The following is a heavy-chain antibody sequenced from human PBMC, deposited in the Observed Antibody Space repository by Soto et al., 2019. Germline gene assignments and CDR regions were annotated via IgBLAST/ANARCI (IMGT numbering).Heavy chain of an antibody. J-gene: IGHJ3*02. Sequence: PSETLSLTCTVSGGSISSYYWSWIRQPPGKGLEWIGYIYYSGSTNYNPSLKSRVTISVDTSKNQFSLKLSSVTAADTAVYYCARPRSGGSCYSGAFDIWGQGTMVTVSS. CDR3: ARPRSGGSCYSGAFDI. D-gene: IGHD2-15*01. V-gene: IGHV4-59*08. CDR1: GGSISSYY. CDR2: IYYSGST.